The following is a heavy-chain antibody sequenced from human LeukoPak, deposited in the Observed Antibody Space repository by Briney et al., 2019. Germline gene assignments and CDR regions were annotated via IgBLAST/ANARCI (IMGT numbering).Heavy chain of an antibody. CDR2: ITGTTFYT. V-gene: IGHV3-21*06. CDR1: GLSFSAST. J-gene: IGHJ6*02. D-gene: IGHD1-20*01. CDR3: AKYVANWNPGGMDV. Sequence: GGSLRLSCAASGLSFSASTMTWVRQAPGKGLEWVADITGTTFYTHYADSVKGRFTISRDNANYTLYLQMSSLRAEDTAIYYFAKYVANWNPGGMDVWGQGTTVTVSS.